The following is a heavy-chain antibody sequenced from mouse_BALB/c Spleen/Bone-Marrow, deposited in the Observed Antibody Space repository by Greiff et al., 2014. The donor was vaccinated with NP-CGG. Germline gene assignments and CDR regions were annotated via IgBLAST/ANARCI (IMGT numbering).Heavy chain of an antibody. V-gene: IGHV1S132*01. J-gene: IGHJ4*01. CDR1: GYIFTSYW. D-gene: IGHD2-10*02. CDR2: IYPGTGTT. CDR3: AREYGNYNYALDY. Sequence: VQLQQSGAELVRPGASVKLSCTTSGYIFTSYWIHWVKQRSGQGLEWIARIYPGTGTTFYNEKLKGKATLTADQSSSTAYLQLSSLKSEDSAVYFCAREYGNYNYALDYWGQGTSVTVSS.